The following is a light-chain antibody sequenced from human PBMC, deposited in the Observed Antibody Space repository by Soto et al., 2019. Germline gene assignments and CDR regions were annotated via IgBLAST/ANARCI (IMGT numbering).Light chain of an antibody. Sequence: SYELTQPPSVSAAPGQTARITCGGNNIGSKSVHWYQQKPGQAPVLVVYDDNDRPSGIPERFSGSDSGNTATLTISRVEAGDEADYYCQVWHSGVDWVFGGGTKVTVL. CDR1: NIGSKS. CDR2: DDN. J-gene: IGLJ2*01. V-gene: IGLV3-21*02. CDR3: QVWHSGVDWV.